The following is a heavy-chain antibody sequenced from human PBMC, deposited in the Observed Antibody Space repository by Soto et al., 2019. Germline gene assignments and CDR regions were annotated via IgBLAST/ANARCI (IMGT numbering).Heavy chain of an antibody. J-gene: IGHJ4*02. CDR1: GFTFSSFA. V-gene: IGHV3-23*01. CDR3: AKRGGYDYVWKSSSPDY. D-gene: IGHD3-16*01. CDR2: LSGSGGDT. Sequence: PGGSLRLSCVASGFTFSSFAMTWVRQAPGKGLEWVSTLSGSGGDTYYADSVNGRFTISRDKYKNTLYLKMDRLRVEDTAVYYCAKRGGYDYVWKSSSPDYWGQGTLVTVSS.